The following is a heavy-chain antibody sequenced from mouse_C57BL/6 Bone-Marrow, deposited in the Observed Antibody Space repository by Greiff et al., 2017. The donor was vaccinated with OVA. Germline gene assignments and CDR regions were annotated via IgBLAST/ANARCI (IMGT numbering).Heavy chain of an antibody. CDR1: GYTFTSYW. CDR3: ARSITTVVASGYYAMDY. Sequence: VQLQQSGAELVKPGASVKLSCKASGYTFTSYWMHWVKQRPGRGLEWIGRIDPNSGGTKYNEKFKSKATLTVDKPSSTAYMQLSSLTSEDSAVYYCARSITTVVASGYYAMDYWGQGTSVTVSS. D-gene: IGHD1-1*01. J-gene: IGHJ4*01. CDR2: IDPNSGGT. V-gene: IGHV1-72*01.